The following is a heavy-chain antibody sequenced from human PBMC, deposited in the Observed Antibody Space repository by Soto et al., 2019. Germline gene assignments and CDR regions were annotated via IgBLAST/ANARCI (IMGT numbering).Heavy chain of an antibody. D-gene: IGHD6-13*01. Sequence: ASVKVSCKASGYTFSSYGISWARQAPGQGLEWMGWISDYNGNTNYAQKLQGRVTMTTDTSTSTAYMELRSLRSDDTAVYYCARSSSSTYSSSWYWFDPWGQGTLVTVSS. V-gene: IGHV1-18*01. CDR1: GYTFSSYG. CDR3: ARSSSSTYSSSWYWFDP. CDR2: ISDYNGNT. J-gene: IGHJ5*02.